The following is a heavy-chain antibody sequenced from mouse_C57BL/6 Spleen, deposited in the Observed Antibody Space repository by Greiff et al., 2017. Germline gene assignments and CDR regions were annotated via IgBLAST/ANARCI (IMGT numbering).Heavy chain of an antibody. CDR2: IDPSDSET. V-gene: IGHV1-52*01. Sequence: QVQLKQPGAELVRPGSSVKLSCKASGYTFTSYWMHWVKQRPIQGLEWIGNIDPSDSETHYNQKFKDKATLTVDKSSSTAYMQLSSLTSEDSAVYYCARRYGNYEDYYAMDYWGQGTSVTVSS. J-gene: IGHJ4*01. D-gene: IGHD2-1*01. CDR1: GYTFTSYW. CDR3: ARRYGNYEDYYAMDY.